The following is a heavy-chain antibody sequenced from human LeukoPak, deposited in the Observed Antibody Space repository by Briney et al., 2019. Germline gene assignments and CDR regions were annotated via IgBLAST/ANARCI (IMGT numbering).Heavy chain of an antibody. Sequence: GASVKVSCKASGYTFTSYDINWLRQAPGQGLEWMGWISAYNGNTNYAQKLQGRVTMTTDTSTSTAYMELRSLRSGDTAVYYCARGGIAVADGNWFDPWGQGTLVTVSS. D-gene: IGHD6-19*01. V-gene: IGHV1-18*01. J-gene: IGHJ5*02. CDR3: ARGGIAVADGNWFDP. CDR2: ISAYNGNT. CDR1: GYTFTSYD.